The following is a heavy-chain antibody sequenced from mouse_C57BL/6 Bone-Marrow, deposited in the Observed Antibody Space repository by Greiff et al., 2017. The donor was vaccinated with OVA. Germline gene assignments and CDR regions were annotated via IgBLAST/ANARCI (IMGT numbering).Heavy chain of an antibody. CDR3: ARAGDYDEGDYSMDY. CDR2: ISSGGSYT. CDR1: GFTFSSYG. V-gene: IGHV5-6*01. Sequence: EVKLVESGGDLVKPGGSLKLSCAASGFTFSSYGMSWVRQTPDKRLEWVATISSGGSYTYYPDSVKWRFTISRDNAKNTLYLQMSSLKSEDTAMYDCARAGDYDEGDYSMDYWGQGTSVTVSS. J-gene: IGHJ4*01. D-gene: IGHD2-4*01.